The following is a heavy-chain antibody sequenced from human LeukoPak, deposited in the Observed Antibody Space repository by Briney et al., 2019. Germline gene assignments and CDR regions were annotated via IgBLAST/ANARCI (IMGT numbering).Heavy chain of an antibody. V-gene: IGHV3-66*01. CDR1: GFIVSSNY. D-gene: IGHD6-19*01. Sequence: PGGSLRLPCAASGFIVSSNYMSWVRQAPRKGLEWVSVIYSGGSTHYADSVKGRFTISRDNSKNTLYLQMNSLRAEDTSAYYCARGRNSGWYEFVGQFDYWGQGTLVTVSS. CDR3: ARGRNSGWYEFVGQFDY. J-gene: IGHJ4*02. CDR2: IYSGGST.